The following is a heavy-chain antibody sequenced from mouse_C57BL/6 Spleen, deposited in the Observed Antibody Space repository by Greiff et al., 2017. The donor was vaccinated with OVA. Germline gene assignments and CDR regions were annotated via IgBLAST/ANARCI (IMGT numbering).Heavy chain of an antibody. J-gene: IGHJ2*01. D-gene: IGHD2-1*01. CDR2: IDPSDSYT. CDR1: GYTFTSYW. Sequence: VQLQQPGAELVMPGASVKLSCKASGYTFTSYWMHWVKQRPGQGLEWIGEIDPSDSYTNYNQKFKGKSTLTVDKSSSTAYMQLSSLTSEDSAVYYCARRRDYGNYKDYFDYWGQGTTLTVSS. CDR3: ARRRDYGNYKDYFDY. V-gene: IGHV1-69*01.